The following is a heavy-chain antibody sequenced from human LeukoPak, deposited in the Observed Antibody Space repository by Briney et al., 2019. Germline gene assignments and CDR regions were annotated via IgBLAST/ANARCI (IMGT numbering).Heavy chain of an antibody. V-gene: IGHV4-61*02. CDR1: GGSISSGSYY. CDR3: ARKIIGYSYAYDY. CDR2: IYTSGST. D-gene: IGHD5-18*01. J-gene: IGHJ4*02. Sequence: SQTPSLTCTVSGGSISSGSYYWSWIRQPAGKGLEWIGRIYTSGSTNYNPSLKSRVTISVGTSKNQFSLKLSSVTAADTAVYYCARKIIGYSYAYDYWGQGTLVTVSS.